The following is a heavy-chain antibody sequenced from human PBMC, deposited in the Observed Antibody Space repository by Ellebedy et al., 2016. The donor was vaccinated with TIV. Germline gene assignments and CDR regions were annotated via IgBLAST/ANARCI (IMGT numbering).Heavy chain of an antibody. Sequence: ASVKVSCKASGYTFTSYGISWARQAPGQGLEWMGWISAYNGNTNYAQKLQGRVTMTTDTSTSTAYMELRNLRSDDTAVYYCARKGGRYNWNDGPYGMDVWGQGTTVTVSS. D-gene: IGHD1-20*01. CDR3: ARKGGRYNWNDGPYGMDV. J-gene: IGHJ6*02. CDR2: ISAYNGNT. CDR1: GYTFTSYG. V-gene: IGHV1-18*04.